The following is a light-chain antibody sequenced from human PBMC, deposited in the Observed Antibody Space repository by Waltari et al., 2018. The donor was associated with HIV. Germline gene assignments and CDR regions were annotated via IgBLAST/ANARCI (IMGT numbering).Light chain of an antibody. V-gene: IGLV3-21*02. Sequence: DVLTHPPSVPVAQGQTARITFGGDNFETYNVYWYQQKPGQAPVVVVYDDSVRPSGIPERFSGSNSGNTATLTISRVEAGDEADYYCQVWDNSEYAVFGGGTQLTVL. J-gene: IGLJ7*01. CDR3: QVWDNSEYAV. CDR2: DDS. CDR1: NFETYN.